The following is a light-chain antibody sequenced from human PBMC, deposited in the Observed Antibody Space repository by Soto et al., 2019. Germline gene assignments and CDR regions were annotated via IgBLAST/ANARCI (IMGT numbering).Light chain of an antibody. CDR1: SSDVGGYNY. CDR3: SSYTSSSTRCV. CDR2: DVS. V-gene: IGLV2-14*03. J-gene: IGLJ1*01. Sequence: QSALTQPASVSGSPGQSITISCTGTSSDVGGYNYVSWYQQHPGKAPKLLIYDVSNRPSGVSNRLSASKSGTTASLTISGLQADDEADYYCSSYTSSSTRCVFGTGTKVTVL.